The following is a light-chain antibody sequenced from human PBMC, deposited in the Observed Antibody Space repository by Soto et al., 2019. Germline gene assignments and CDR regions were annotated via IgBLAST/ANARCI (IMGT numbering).Light chain of an antibody. Sequence: EIVMTQSPATLSVSPGERATLSCRASQSLSFNLAWYQQKPGQAPRLLIYAASTRATGIPARFSGSGSGTEFTLTISRLEPEDFAVYYCQQYGSSPLTFGQGTRLEIK. CDR1: QSLSFN. CDR2: AAS. V-gene: IGKV3-15*01. J-gene: IGKJ5*01. CDR3: QQYGSSPLT.